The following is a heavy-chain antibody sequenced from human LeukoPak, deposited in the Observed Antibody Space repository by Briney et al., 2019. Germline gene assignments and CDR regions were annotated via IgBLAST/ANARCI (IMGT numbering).Heavy chain of an antibody. CDR1: GFTFTTYW. CDR2: IKQDGNEK. J-gene: IGHJ6*03. Sequence: GESLRLSCAASGFTFTTYWMSWVRQAPGKGLEWVANIKQDGNEKYYVDSVKGRFTISRDNAKNSLYLQMNSLRAEGTAVYYCARVGPWVNSDYYYYYMDVWGKGTTVTVSS. CDR3: ARVGPWVNSDYYYYYMDV. D-gene: IGHD4-23*01. V-gene: IGHV3-7*01.